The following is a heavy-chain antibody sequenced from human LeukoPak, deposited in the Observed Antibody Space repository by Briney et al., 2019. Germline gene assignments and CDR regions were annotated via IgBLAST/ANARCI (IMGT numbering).Heavy chain of an antibody. CDR1: GGSFSGYY. CDR2: INHRGST. V-gene: IGHV4-34*01. CDR3: ARGFSMLNYFDY. Sequence: PSETLSLTCAVYGGSFSGYYWSWIRQPPGKGLGWIGEINHRGSTNYNPSLKSRVTISVDTSKNQFSLKLSSVTAADTAVYYCARGFSMLNYFDYWGQGTLVTVSS. D-gene: IGHD2/OR15-2a*01. J-gene: IGHJ4*02.